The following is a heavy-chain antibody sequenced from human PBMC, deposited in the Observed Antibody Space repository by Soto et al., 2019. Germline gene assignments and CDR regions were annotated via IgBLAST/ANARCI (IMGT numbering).Heavy chain of an antibody. J-gene: IGHJ4*02. CDR1: AGSLSDYY. CDR3: ARGGRGSGLYFLYYFDL. V-gene: IGHV4-59*01. CDR2: IYHTGST. Sequence: SETLSLTCSVSAGSLSDYYWTWIRQSPGKGLEWIGGIYHTGSTEYNPSLKSRVAISVDMSKNQFSLTLNSVTPADTAVYYCARGGRGSGLYFLYYFDLWGQGTLVTVSS. D-gene: IGHD6-19*01.